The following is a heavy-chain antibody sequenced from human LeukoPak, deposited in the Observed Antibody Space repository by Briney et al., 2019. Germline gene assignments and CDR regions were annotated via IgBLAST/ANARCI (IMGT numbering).Heavy chain of an antibody. V-gene: IGHV1-24*01. CDR2: FDPEDGET. CDR3: ATVLSGYCSGGSCYSTNWFDP. D-gene: IGHD2-15*01. J-gene: IGHJ5*02. Sequence: GASVKVSCKVSGYTLTELSMHWVRQAPGEGLEWMGGFDPEDGETIYAQKFQGRVTMTEDTSTDTAYMELSSLRSEDTAVYYCATVLSGYCSGGSCYSTNWFDPWGQGTLVTVSS. CDR1: GYTLTELS.